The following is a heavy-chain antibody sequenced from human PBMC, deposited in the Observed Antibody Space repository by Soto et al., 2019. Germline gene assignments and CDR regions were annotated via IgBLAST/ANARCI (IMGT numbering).Heavy chain of an antibody. CDR3: AKPLYGDLHYFDY. V-gene: IGHV5-51*01. CDR1: GYSFTSYW. Sequence: GESLKISCQGSGYSFTSYWIGWVRQMPGKGLEWMGIIYPGDSDTRYSPSFQGQVTISADKSISTAYLQWSSVKASDTAVFYCAKPLYGDLHYFDYWGQGTLVTVSS. CDR2: IYPGDSDT. D-gene: IGHD4-17*01. J-gene: IGHJ4*02.